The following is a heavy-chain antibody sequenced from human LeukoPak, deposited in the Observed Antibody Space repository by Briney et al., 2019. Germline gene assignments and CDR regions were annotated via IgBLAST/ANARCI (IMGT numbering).Heavy chain of an antibody. D-gene: IGHD3-10*01. CDR3: ARFGLYYGSGSYYDY. J-gene: IGHJ4*02. CDR2: IRYDGSNK. Sequence: PGGSLRLSCAASGFTFSSYGMHWVRQAPGKGLEWVAFIRYDGSNKYYADSVKGRFTISRDNSKNTLYLQMNSLRAEDTAVYYCARFGLYYGSGSYYDYWGQGTLVTVSS. V-gene: IGHV3-30*02. CDR1: GFTFSSYG.